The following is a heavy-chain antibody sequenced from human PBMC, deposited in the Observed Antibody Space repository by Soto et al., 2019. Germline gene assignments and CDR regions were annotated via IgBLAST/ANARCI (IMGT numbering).Heavy chain of an antibody. D-gene: IGHD5-18*01. Sequence: QVQLQESGPGLVKPSETLSLTCTVSGGSVSSGSYYWSWIRQPPGKGLEWIGYIYYSGSTNYNPSLKSRVTISVDTSKNQVSLKLSSVTAADTAVYYCAREGAMVTGYYYYGMDVWGQGTTVTVSS. CDR3: AREGAMVTGYYYYGMDV. CDR2: IYYSGST. V-gene: IGHV4-61*01. J-gene: IGHJ6*02. CDR1: GGSVSSGSYY.